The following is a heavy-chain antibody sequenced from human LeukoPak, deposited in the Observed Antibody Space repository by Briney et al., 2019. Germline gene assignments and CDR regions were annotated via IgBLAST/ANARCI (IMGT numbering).Heavy chain of an antibody. CDR2: IYYSGST. CDR3: ARFVRGTYYFDY. J-gene: IGHJ4*02. Sequence: SETLSLTCTVSGGSISSYYWSWIRQPPGKGLEWIGYIYYSGSTNYNPSLKSRVTISVDTSKNQFSLKLSSVTAADTAVYYCARFVRGTYYFDYWGQGTLVTV. V-gene: IGHV4-59*08. D-gene: IGHD3-16*01. CDR1: GGSISSYY.